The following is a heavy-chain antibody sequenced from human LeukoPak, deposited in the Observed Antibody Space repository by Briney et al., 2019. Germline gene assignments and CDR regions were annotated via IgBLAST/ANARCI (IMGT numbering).Heavy chain of an antibody. D-gene: IGHD3-22*01. CDR2: INPNSGGT. V-gene: IGHV1-2*02. Sequence: ASVKVSCKASGYTFTGYYMHWVRQAPGQGHEWMGWINPNSGGTNYAQKFQGRVTMTRDTSISTAYMELSRLRSDDTAVYYCARVYTTTYYYDSSGYPEDYWGQGTLVTVSS. CDR1: GYTFTGYY. J-gene: IGHJ4*02. CDR3: ARVYTTTYYYDSSGYPEDY.